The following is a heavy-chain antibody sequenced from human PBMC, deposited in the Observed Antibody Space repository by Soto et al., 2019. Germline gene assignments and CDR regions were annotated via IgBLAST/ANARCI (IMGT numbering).Heavy chain of an antibody. J-gene: IGHJ6*02. CDR2: ISYDGSNK. Sequence: PGGSLRLSCAASGFTFSSYGMHWVRPTPGKGLEWVAVISYDGSNKYYADSVKGRFTISRDNSKNTLYLQMNSLRAEDTAVYYCAKKDETLFYYYYGMDVWGQGTTVTVSS. D-gene: IGHD2-15*01. CDR3: AKKDETLFYYYYGMDV. CDR1: GFTFSSYG. V-gene: IGHV3-30*18.